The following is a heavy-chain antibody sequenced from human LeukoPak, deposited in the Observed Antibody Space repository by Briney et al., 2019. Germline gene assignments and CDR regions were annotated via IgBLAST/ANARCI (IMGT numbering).Heavy chain of an antibody. Sequence: GGSLRLSCAASGFTFSSYSMNWVRQAPGKGLEWVSSISSSSSYIYYADSVKGRFTISRDNAKNSLYLQMNSLRAEDTAVYYCARGRGLLMGDYYFDYWGQGTLVTVSS. CDR2: ISSSSSYI. D-gene: IGHD3-16*01. CDR3: ARGRGLLMGDYYFDY. CDR1: GFTFSSYS. V-gene: IGHV3-21*01. J-gene: IGHJ4*02.